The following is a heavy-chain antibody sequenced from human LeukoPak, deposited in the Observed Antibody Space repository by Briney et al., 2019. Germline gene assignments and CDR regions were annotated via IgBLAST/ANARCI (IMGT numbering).Heavy chain of an antibody. CDR1: GYTFTRYD. CDR3: VRDPGAATFDY. V-gene: IGHV1-18*01. D-gene: IGHD2-15*01. Sequence: ASVKVSCKTSGYTFTRYDITWVRQAPGQGPEWMGGINVKNGNTNYARKLRGRVTLSRDTSTSTAYMELRSLTSDDTAVYYCVRDPGAATFDYWGQGTLVTVSP. CDR2: INVKNGNT. J-gene: IGHJ4*02.